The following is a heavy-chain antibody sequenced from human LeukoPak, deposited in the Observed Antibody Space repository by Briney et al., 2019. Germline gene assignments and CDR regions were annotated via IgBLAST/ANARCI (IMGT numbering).Heavy chain of an antibody. CDR2: IYHSGST. CDR1: GGSISSYY. J-gene: IGHJ4*02. D-gene: IGHD3-22*01. V-gene: IGHV4-38-2*02. CDR3: AREPIRITMIE. Sequence: SETLSLTCTVSGGSISSYYWGWIRQPPGKGLEWIGSIYHSGSTYYNPSLKSRVTISVDTSKNQFSLKLSSVTAADTAVYYCAREPIRITMIEWSQGTLVTVSS.